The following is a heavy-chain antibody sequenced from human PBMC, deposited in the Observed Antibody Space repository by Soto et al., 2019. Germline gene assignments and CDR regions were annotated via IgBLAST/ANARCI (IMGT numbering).Heavy chain of an antibody. CDR2: ISAYNCNT. V-gene: IGHV1-18*01. D-gene: IGHD3-3*01. J-gene: IGHJ4*02. Sequence: ASVKVSCKASGYTFTSYGISWVRQAPGQGLEWMGCISAYNCNTNYAQKLQGRVTMTTDTSTSTAYMELRSLRSDYTAVYYCARSTDFWSGYGTDYWGQGTLVTVSS. CDR3: ARSTDFWSGYGTDY. CDR1: GYTFTSYG.